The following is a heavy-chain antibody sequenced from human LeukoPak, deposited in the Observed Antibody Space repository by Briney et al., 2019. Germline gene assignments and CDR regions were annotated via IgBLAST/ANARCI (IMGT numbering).Heavy chain of an antibody. CDR2: INPNSGGT. CDR3: ATGGLGFLADEIPLGDYFDY. V-gene: IGHV1-2*02. CDR1: GYTFTGYY. Sequence: ASVKVSCKASGYTFTGYYMHWVRQAPGQGLEWMGWINPNSGGTNYALKFQGRVTMTRDTSISTAYMELSRLRSDDTAVYYCATGGLGFLADEIPLGDYFDYWGQGTLVTVSS. J-gene: IGHJ4*02. D-gene: IGHD3-3*01.